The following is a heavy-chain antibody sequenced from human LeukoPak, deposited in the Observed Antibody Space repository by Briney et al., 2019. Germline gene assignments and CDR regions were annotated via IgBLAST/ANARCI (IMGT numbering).Heavy chain of an antibody. Sequence: ASVKVSCKASGYTFTTYAIHWVRQAPGQRLEWMGWINAGNGNTKYSQKFQGRVTITRDTSASTAYMELSSLRSEDTSVYYCARSSGDLYYYYYAMDVWGQGTTVTVS. J-gene: IGHJ6*02. D-gene: IGHD3-22*01. CDR2: INAGNGNT. CDR3: ARSSGDLYYYYYAMDV. V-gene: IGHV1-3*01. CDR1: GYTFTTYA.